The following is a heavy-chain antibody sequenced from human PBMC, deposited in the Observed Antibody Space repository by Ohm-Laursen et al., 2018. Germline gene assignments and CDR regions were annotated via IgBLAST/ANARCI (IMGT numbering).Heavy chain of an antibody. CDR2: IKHDGSEK. CDR1: GFTASNYW. D-gene: IGHD2/OR15-2a*01. CDR3: ARESIAPFF. Sequence: SLRLSCTASGFTASNYWMTWVRQAPAKGLEWVANIKHDGSEKYYVDSVKGRFTISRDNAKNSLYLQMDSLRVEDTAVYFCARESIAPFFWGQGTLVTVSS. V-gene: IGHV3-7*01. J-gene: IGHJ4*02.